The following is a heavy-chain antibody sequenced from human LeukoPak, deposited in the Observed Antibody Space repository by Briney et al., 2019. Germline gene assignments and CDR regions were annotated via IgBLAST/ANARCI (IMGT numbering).Heavy chain of an antibody. CDR1: GFTFSSYA. D-gene: IGHD2-2*02. V-gene: IGHV3-23*01. CDR3: AKDMGIVVVPAAIRGVDY. J-gene: IGHJ4*02. CDR2: ISGSGGST. Sequence: PGGSLRLSCAASGFTFSSYAMSWVRQAPGKGLEWVSAISGSGGSTYYADSVKGRFTISRDNSKNTLYLQMNSLRAEDTAVYYCAKDMGIVVVPAAIRGVDYWGQGTLVTVSS.